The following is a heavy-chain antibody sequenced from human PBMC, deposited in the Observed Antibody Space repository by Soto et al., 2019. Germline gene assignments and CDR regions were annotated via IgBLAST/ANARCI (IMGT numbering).Heavy chain of an antibody. CDR3: ARSLLGYYDFAS. CDR2: ISSSSSYV. Sequence: EVQLVESWGGLVKPGVYLRLSCAASGFTFSSCSMNCVRQAAGKWLERSSSISSSSSYVYYADSVKGRFTISRDNAKNSLKLQMNSLRAEDTAVYACARSLLGYYDFASWGHGTMVTVSS. CDR1: GFTFSSCS. D-gene: IGHD2-15*01. J-gene: IGHJ3*02. V-gene: IGHV3-21*01.